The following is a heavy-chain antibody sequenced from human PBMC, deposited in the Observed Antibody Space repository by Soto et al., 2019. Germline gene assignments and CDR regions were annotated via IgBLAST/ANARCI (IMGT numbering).Heavy chain of an antibody. D-gene: IGHD4-17*01. CDR3: ARHLSVPTTRGFDY. J-gene: IGHJ4*02. Sequence: QVHLQESGPGLVKPSGTLSLTCDVSGASISSNWWSWVRQPPGKGLEWVGEIYHNGNSHYNPSLEGRATWSMDMPKNQISPRLTSVTAAGPAVYCCARHLSVPTTRGFDYWGQGALVPVSS. V-gene: IGHV4-4*01. CDR2: IYHNGNS. CDR1: GASISSNW.